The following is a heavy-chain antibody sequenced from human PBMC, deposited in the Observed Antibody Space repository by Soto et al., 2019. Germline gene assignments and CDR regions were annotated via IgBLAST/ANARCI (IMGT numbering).Heavy chain of an antibody. D-gene: IGHD3-22*01. CDR2: IRSAAYGGTT. V-gene: IGHV3-49*03. J-gene: IGHJ6*02. CDR3: SRDVDNSGYYFSYYYYGMDV. CDR1: GFTFGDYA. Sequence: PGGSLRLSCTAFGFTFGDYAVRWFRQAPGKGLEWVGFIRSAAYGGTTEYAASVRGRFTISRDDSKSIAYLQMNSLKTEDTAVYYCSRDVDNSGYYFSYYYYGMDVWGQGNTVTVSS.